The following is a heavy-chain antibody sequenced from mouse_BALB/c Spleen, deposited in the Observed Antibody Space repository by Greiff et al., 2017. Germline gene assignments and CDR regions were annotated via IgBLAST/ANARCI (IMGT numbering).Heavy chain of an antibody. CDR3: ARYYYGSSFAMDY. Sequence: VQLKQSGPELVKPGASVKIPCKASGYTFTDYNMDWVKQSHGKSLEWIGDINPNNGGTIYNQKFKGKATLTVDKSSSTAYMELRSLTSEDTAVYYCARYYYGSSFAMDYWGQGTSVTVSS. D-gene: IGHD1-1*01. V-gene: IGHV1-18*01. CDR2: INPNNGGT. CDR1: GYTFTDYN. J-gene: IGHJ4*01.